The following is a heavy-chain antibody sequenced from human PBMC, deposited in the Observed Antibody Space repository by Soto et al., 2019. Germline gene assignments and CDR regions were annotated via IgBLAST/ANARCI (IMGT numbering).Heavy chain of an antibody. J-gene: IGHJ4*02. D-gene: IGHD3-10*01. CDR2: IIPIFGTP. V-gene: IGHV1-69*01. CDR1: GGIFSTYA. CDR3: ARGRDDCVSVTYYNRIDF. Sequence: QVQLVQSGAEVKKPGSSVKVSCKASGGIFSTYAISWLRRAPGQGLEWMGGIIPIFGTPNYAQRVQGRVTITTDESTSTAYMELRRLSSEDTAVYDGARGRDDCVSVTYYNRIDFWGQGTLVTVSS.